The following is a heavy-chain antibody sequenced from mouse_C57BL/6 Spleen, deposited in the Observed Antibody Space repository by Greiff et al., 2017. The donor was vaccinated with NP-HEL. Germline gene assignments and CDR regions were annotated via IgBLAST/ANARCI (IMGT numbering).Heavy chain of an antibody. V-gene: IGHV1-81*01. CDR2: IYPRSGNT. CDR3: ASITTVVPFDY. D-gene: IGHD1-1*01. Sequence: QVQLKESGAELARPGASVKLSCKASGYTFTSYGISWVKQRTGQGLEWIGEIYPRSGNTYYNEKFKGKATLTADKSSSTAYMELRSLTSEDSAVYFCASITTVVPFDYWGQGTTLTVSS. CDR1: GYTFTSYG. J-gene: IGHJ2*01.